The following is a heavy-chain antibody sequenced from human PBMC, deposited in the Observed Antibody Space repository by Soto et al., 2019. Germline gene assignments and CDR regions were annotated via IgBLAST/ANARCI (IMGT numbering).Heavy chain of an antibody. Sequence: QVQLVQSGGEVKKPGASVKVSCKTSGYTFTTYGISWVRQAPGQGLEWVGWISAYSGKTHYAQKFQGKVTMTTDTSTNTAYLDLRTLSSDDTAVYYCAVAPYLGDHQYWGQGTLVTVSS. V-gene: IGHV1-18*01. J-gene: IGHJ4*02. CDR1: GYTFTTYG. D-gene: IGHD3-16*01. CDR2: ISAYSGKT. CDR3: AVAPYLGDHQY.